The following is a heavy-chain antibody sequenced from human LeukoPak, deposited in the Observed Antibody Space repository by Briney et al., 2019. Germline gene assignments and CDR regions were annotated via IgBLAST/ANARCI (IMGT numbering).Heavy chain of an antibody. CDR1: GFTFSSYG. J-gene: IGHJ4*02. V-gene: IGHV3-30*02. Sequence: GGSLRLSCAASGFTFSSYGMHWVRQAPGKGLEWVAFIRYDGSNKYYADSVKGRFTISRDNSKNTLYLQMNSLRAEDTAVYYCARDYYDSSGYYSTYYFDYWGQGTLVTVSS. CDR3: ARDYYDSSGYYSTYYFDY. CDR2: IRYDGSNK. D-gene: IGHD3-22*01.